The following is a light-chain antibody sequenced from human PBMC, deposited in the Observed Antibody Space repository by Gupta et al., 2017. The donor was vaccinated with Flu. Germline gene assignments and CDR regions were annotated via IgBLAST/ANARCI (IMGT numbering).Light chain of an antibody. CDR1: QSVSGY. CDR3: QQPENWPPGT. V-gene: IGKV3-11*01. Sequence: EIVLTQSPATLSLSPGERATLSCRASQSVSGYLAWYQQKAGQAPRLLIYQTSNRDTGVPARFSGSGSGTDFTLTISSLEPEDFAVYYCQQPENWPPGTFGQGTKMEIK. J-gene: IGKJ2*02. CDR2: QTS.